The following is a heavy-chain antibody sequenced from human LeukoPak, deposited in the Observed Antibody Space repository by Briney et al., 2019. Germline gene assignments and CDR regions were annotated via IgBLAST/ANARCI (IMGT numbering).Heavy chain of an antibody. D-gene: IGHD3-10*01. Sequence: GGSLRLSCAASGFTFSSYEMNWVRQAPGKGLEWVSYISSSGSTIYYADSVKGRFTISRDNAENSLYLQMSSLRAEDTAVYYCARESWATDYWGQGTLVTVPS. CDR2: ISSSGSTI. CDR1: GFTFSSYE. V-gene: IGHV3-48*03. J-gene: IGHJ4*02. CDR3: ARESWATDY.